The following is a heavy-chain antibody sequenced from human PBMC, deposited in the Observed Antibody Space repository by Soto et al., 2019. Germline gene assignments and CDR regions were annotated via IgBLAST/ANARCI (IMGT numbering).Heavy chain of an antibody. J-gene: IGHJ4*02. CDR2: IIPIFGTA. CDR1: GGTFSSYA. V-gene: IGHV1-69*12. Sequence: QVQLVQSGAEVKKPGSSVKVSCKASGGTFSSYAISWVRQAPGQGLEWMGGIIPIFGTANYAQKFQGRVTSTADESTGTAYMELSSLRSEATAVYYCARDGGVYDYSPFDYWGEGTLVTVSS. CDR3: ARDGGVYDYSPFDY. D-gene: IGHD4-4*01.